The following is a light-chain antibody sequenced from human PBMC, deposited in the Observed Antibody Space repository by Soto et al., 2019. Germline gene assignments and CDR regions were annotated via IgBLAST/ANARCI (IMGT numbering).Light chain of an antibody. CDR2: EAS. J-gene: IGKJ1*01. V-gene: IGKV1-5*01. CDR1: QSISGW. CDR3: QQYYSDWT. Sequence: DIKMTQSPSTLSASLGDRVTITCRASQSISGWLAWYQQKPGTAPKLLIYEASNLESGVPSRFSGSGSGTEFTLTISSLQPDDFATYYCQQYYSDWTFGQGTKVDIK.